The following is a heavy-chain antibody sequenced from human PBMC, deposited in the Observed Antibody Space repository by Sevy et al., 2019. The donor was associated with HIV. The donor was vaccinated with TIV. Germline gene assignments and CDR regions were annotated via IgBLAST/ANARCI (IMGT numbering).Heavy chain of an antibody. J-gene: IGHJ6*02. D-gene: IGHD5-18*01. V-gene: IGHV3-33*01. CDR2: IRNDGSNK. Sequence: GGSLKLSCAASGFSFSSYDMHWVRQAPGMGLEWVAVIRNDGSNKHYGDSVKGRFTISRDNSKNALYLQMSSLRAEDTALYYCAREKVDTSMIFVEYYGMDVWGQGTTVTVSS. CDR1: GFSFSSYD. CDR3: AREKVDTSMIFVEYYGMDV.